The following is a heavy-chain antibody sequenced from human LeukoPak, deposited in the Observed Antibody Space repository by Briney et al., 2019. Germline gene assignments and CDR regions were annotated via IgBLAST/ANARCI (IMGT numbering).Heavy chain of an antibody. CDR2: INQDGGDR. CDR3: ARDPHGGNSLGP. V-gene: IGHV3-7*01. J-gene: IGHJ5*02. D-gene: IGHD4-23*01. Sequence: PGGSLRLSCAASGFTFSGYWMGWVRQAPGKGLEWVANINQDGGDRNYVDSVKGRFTISRDNAKNSLYLQMNSLRAEDTAVYYRARDPHGGNSLGPWGQGTLVTVSS. CDR1: GFTFSGYW.